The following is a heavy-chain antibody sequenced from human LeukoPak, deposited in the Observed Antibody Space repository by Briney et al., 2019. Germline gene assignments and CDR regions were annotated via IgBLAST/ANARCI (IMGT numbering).Heavy chain of an antibody. CDR1: GFTFSSYS. Sequence: PGGSLRLSCTASGFTFSSYSINWVRQAPGKGLEWVSYISSSSTTIKYADSVQGRFTISRDNAKNSLYLQMDSLSVEDTAVYYCARETGYIDYWAQGTLVTVSS. CDR2: ISSSSTTI. CDR3: ARETGYIDY. J-gene: IGHJ4*02. D-gene: IGHD3-9*01. V-gene: IGHV3-48*01.